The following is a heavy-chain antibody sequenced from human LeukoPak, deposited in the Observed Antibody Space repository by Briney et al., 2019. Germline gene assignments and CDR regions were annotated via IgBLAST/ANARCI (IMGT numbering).Heavy chain of an antibody. CDR3: ARNGDYYDSSGYPFDY. CDR1: GYTFTSYG. V-gene: IGHV1-18*01. J-gene: IGHJ4*02. Sequence: ASVKVSCKASGYTFTSYGIIWVRQAPGQGLEWMGWISAYNGNTNYAQKLQGRVTMTTDTSTSTAYMELRSLRSDDTAVYYCARNGDYYDSSGYPFDYWGQGTLATVSS. D-gene: IGHD3-22*01. CDR2: ISAYNGNT.